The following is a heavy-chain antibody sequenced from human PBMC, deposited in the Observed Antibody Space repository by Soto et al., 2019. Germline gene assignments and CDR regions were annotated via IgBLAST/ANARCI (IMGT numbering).Heavy chain of an antibody. V-gene: IGHV3-9*01. D-gene: IGHD3-16*01. Sequence: PGGSLRLSFVASGFTVDDYAMHWVRQAPGNGLEWVSGISANGDNVDYADSVKGRFTVSRDNAKNSLFLQMNSLRAEDTALYYCAKDMKWGGMTTIHYFDSWGQGT. CDR1: GFTVDDYA. CDR3: AKDMKWGGMTTIHYFDS. J-gene: IGHJ4*02. CDR2: ISANGDNV.